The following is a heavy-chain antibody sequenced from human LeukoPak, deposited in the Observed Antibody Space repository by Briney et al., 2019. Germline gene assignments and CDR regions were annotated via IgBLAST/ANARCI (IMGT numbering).Heavy chain of an antibody. CDR3: ASWERYDILTGYYNWFDP. Sequence: GSLRLSCAASGFTFSSYSMNWVRQAPGKGLEWVSYISSSSSTIYYADSVKGRFTISRDNAKNSLYLQMNSLRAEDTAVYYCASWERYDILTGYYNWFDPWGQGTLVTVSS. CDR1: GFTFSSYS. CDR2: ISSSSSTI. J-gene: IGHJ5*02. D-gene: IGHD3-9*01. V-gene: IGHV3-48*04.